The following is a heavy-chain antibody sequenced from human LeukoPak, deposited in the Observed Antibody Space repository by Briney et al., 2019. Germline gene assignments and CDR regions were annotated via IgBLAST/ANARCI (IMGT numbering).Heavy chain of an antibody. CDR2: ISSSSTYI. D-gene: IGHD6-19*01. CDR3: ARLVGSSGWYELDAFDI. Sequence: TGGPLRLSCAASGFTFSTYSMNWVRQAPGKGLEWVSSISSSSTYIYYADSVKGRFTISRDNAKNSLYLQMNSLRAEDTAVYYCARLVGSSGWYELDAFDIWGQGTMVTVSS. V-gene: IGHV3-21*04. CDR1: GFTFSTYS. J-gene: IGHJ3*02.